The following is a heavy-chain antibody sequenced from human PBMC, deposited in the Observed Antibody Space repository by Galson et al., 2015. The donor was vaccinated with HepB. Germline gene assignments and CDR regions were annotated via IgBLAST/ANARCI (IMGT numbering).Heavy chain of an antibody. Sequence: SLRLSCAASGFTFSGSAMHWVRQASGKGLEWVGRIRSKANSYATAYAASVKGRFTISRDDSKNTAYLQMNSLKTEDTAVYYCTNRYCSGGSCYSDYWGQGTLVTVSS. CDR2: IRSKANSYAT. V-gene: IGHV3-73*01. D-gene: IGHD2-15*01. J-gene: IGHJ4*02. CDR3: TNRYCSGGSCYSDY. CDR1: GFTFSGSA.